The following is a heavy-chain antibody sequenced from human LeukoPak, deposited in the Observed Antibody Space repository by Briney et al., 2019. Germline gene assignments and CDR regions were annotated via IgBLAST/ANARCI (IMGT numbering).Heavy chain of an antibody. Sequence: SETLSLTCTVSGGSISSYYWSWIRQPPGKGLEWIGYIYYSGSTNYNPSLKSRVTIPVDTSKNQFSLKLSSVTAADTAVYYCARDHYDFWSGYKKGNWFDPWGQGTLVTVSS. CDR1: GGSISSYY. D-gene: IGHD3-3*01. J-gene: IGHJ5*02. CDR3: ARDHYDFWSGYKKGNWFDP. CDR2: IYYSGST. V-gene: IGHV4-59*01.